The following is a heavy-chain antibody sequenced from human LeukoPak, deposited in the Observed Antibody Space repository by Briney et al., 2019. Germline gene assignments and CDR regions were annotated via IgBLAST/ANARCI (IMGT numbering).Heavy chain of an antibody. CDR2: IYRSGST. V-gene: IGHV4-38-2*01. CDR1: GYSISSGYC. Sequence: PWETLSLTCAVSGYSISSGYCWGWIRQPPGKGLECIGSIYRSGSTYYNPSLKSRVTLSVDTSKNQFSLKLSSVTAADTAVYYCARLSTSRPIGWFDPWGQGTLVTASS. J-gene: IGHJ5*02. CDR3: ARLSTSRPIGWFDP. D-gene: IGHD2-2*01.